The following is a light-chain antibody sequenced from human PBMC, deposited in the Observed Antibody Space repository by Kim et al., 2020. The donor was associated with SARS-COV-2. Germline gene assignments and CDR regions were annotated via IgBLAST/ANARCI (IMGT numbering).Light chain of an antibody. Sequence: SSPGETATPSCRATQSVRTYLAWYQQKPRQAPQLLIYNASTMATGIPARFSGSGSGTDFTLTISTFGPEDFAIYFCQQRINCGLTFGPGTKGDI. CDR3: QQRINCGLT. CDR2: NAS. CDR1: QSVRTY. V-gene: IGKV3-11*01. J-gene: IGKJ3*01.